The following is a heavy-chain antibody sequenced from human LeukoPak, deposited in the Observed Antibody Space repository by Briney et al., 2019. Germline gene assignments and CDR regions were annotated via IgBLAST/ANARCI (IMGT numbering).Heavy chain of an antibody. V-gene: IGHV3-9*01. J-gene: IGHJ4*02. D-gene: IGHD6-13*01. CDR1: GFTFDDYA. Sequence: GGSLRLSCAASGFTFDDYAMHWVRQAPGKGLEWVSGISWNSGSIGYADSVKGRFTISRGNAKNSLYLQMNSLRAEDTALYYCAKDRIAAAIGGNYFDYWGQGTLVTVSS. CDR3: AKDRIAAAIGGNYFDY. CDR2: ISWNSGSI.